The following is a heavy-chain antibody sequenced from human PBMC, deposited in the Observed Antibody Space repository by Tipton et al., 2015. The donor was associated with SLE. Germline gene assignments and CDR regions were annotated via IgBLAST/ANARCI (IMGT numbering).Heavy chain of an antibody. J-gene: IGHJ4*02. CDR1: GFTFSSYG. CDR3: AKDRVGYNWNDGGGFDY. CDR2: ISYDGSNK. V-gene: IGHV3-30*18. Sequence: SLRLSCAASGFTFSSYGMHWVRQAPGKGLEWVAVISYDGSNKYYADSVKGRFTISRDNSKNTLYLQMNSLRAEDTAVYYCAKDRVGYNWNDGGGFDYWGQGTLVTVSS. D-gene: IGHD1-20*01.